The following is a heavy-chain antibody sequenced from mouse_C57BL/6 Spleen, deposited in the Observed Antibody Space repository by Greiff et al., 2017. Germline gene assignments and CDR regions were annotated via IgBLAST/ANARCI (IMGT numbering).Heavy chain of an antibody. CDR1: GFSLTSYG. CDR3: AIQRADGYSSFAY. D-gene: IGHD2-3*01. J-gene: IGHJ3*01. CDR2: IWSGGST. V-gene: IGHV2-2*01. Sequence: VKVVESGPGLVQPSQSLSITCTVSGFSLTSYGVHWVRQSPGKGLEWLGVIWSGGSTDYNAAFISRLSISKDNSKSQVFFKMNSLQADDTAIYYCAIQRADGYSSFAYWGQGTLVTVSA.